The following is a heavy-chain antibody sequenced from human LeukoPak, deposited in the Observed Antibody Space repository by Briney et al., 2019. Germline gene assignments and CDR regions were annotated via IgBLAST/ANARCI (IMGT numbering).Heavy chain of an antibody. V-gene: IGHV4-59*01. CDR1: GRSISSYY. J-gene: IGHJ5*02. CDR2: IYYSGST. D-gene: IGHD6-13*01. CDR3: ARAKITAADIDRPFDP. Sequence: KPSETLSLTCTVSGRSISSYYWSWIRQPPGKGLEWIGYIYYSGSTNYNPSLKSRVTISVDTSKNQFSLKLSSVTAADTALYYCARAKITAADIDRPFDPWGEGTLVTVSS.